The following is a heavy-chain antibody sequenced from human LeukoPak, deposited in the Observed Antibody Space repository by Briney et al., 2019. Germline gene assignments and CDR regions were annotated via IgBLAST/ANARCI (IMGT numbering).Heavy chain of an antibody. Sequence: GGSLRLSCAASGFTFSSYAMSWVHQAPGKGLEWVSAISGSGGSTYYADSVKGRFTISRDNSKNTLYLQMNSLRAEDTAVYYCAKDLRRGYSYGYYWGQGTLVTVSS. V-gene: IGHV3-23*01. CDR2: ISGSGGST. CDR1: GFTFSSYA. J-gene: IGHJ4*02. CDR3: AKDLRRGYSYGYY. D-gene: IGHD5-18*01.